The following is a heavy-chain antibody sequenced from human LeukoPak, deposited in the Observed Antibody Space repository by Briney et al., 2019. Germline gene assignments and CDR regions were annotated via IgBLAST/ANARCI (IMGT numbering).Heavy chain of an antibody. CDR2: IKSGGGT. Sequence: GGFLRLSCAAPGFTVSGNYMNWVRQAPGKGLEWVSVIKSGGGTFYADSVKGRFTISRDNSKNTLSLQMNSLRAEDTAMYYCARDRGYSYGNWYFDNWGQGTLVTVSS. CDR3: ARDRGYSYGNWYFDN. D-gene: IGHD5-18*01. CDR1: GFTVSGNY. J-gene: IGHJ4*02. V-gene: IGHV3-66*01.